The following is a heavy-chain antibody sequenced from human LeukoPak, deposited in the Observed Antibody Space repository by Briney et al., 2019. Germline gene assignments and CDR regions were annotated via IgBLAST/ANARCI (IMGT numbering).Heavy chain of an antibody. CDR3: ARPPYSSSWDPGWFDP. D-gene: IGHD6-13*01. CDR2: ISSSSDYT. CDR1: GFTFSDYY. Sequence: PGGSLRLSCVASGFTFSDYYMSWIRQAPWKGLEWVSYISSSSDYTNYADSVRGRFTISRDNAKDSLYLQMNSLRAEDTAVYYCARPPYSSSWDPGWFDPWGQGTLITVSS. J-gene: IGHJ5*02. V-gene: IGHV3-11*06.